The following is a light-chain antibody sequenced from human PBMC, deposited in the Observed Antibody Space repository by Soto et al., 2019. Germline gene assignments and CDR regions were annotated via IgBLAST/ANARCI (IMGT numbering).Light chain of an antibody. Sequence: DIQMTQSPSSLSASVVDRVTITCRASQSIRNYLNWYQQRPGKAPKVLIYTASSLQSGAPSRFSGSGSGTDFTLSIGRLQPEDFATYYCQQTYSSPPGAFGQGTKVDIK. CDR2: TAS. V-gene: IGKV1-39*01. CDR1: QSIRNY. CDR3: QQTYSSPPGA. J-gene: IGKJ1*01.